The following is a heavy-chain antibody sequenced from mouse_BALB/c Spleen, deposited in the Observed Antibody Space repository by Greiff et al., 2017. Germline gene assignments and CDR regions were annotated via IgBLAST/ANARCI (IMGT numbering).Heavy chain of an antibody. J-gene: IGHJ2*01. CDR2: INPGSGGT. CDR3: ARGEITTVVGYFDY. Sequence: QVQLQQSGAELVRPGTSVKVSCKASGYAFTNYLIAWVKQRPGQGLEWIGVINPGSGGTNYNEKFKGKATLTADKSSSTAYMQLSSLTSDDSAVYFCARGEITTVVGYFDYWGQGTTLTVSS. V-gene: IGHV1-54*01. CDR1: GYAFTNYL. D-gene: IGHD1-1*01.